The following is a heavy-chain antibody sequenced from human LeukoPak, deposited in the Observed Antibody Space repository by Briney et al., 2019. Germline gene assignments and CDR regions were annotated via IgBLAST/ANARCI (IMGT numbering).Heavy chain of an antibody. V-gene: IGHV4-59*01. J-gene: IGHJ4*02. Sequence: PSETLSLTCTVSGGSISSYYWSWIRQPPGKGLEWIGNTYYTGSTIYNPSLKNRVTILVDTSKSQFSLNLTSVTAADTAVYYCAREGRLMGYSGGLGFIYWGQGTLVTVSS. CDR3: AREGRLMGYSGGLGFIY. CDR1: GGSISSYY. CDR2: TYYTGST. D-gene: IGHD6-19*01.